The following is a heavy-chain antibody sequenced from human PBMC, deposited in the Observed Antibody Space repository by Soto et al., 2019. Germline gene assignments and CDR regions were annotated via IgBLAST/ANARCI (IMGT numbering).Heavy chain of an antibody. D-gene: IGHD3-10*01. Sequence: GGSLRLSCSASGFIFSKYPMHWVRQAPGKGLEYFSTVSNDGGSTFYTDSVKGRFTISRDNSKNMLYLQMTSLRSEDSTLYFCVKDSAADSNSHYY. CDR1: GFIFSKYP. V-gene: IGHV3-64D*06. CDR2: VSNDGGST. CDR3: VKDSAADSNSHYY. J-gene: IGHJ6*01.